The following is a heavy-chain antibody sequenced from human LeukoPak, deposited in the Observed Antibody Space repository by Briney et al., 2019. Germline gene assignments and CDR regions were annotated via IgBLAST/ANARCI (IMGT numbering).Heavy chain of an antibody. J-gene: IGHJ4*02. CDR2: ISYDGSNK. CDR1: GFTFSSYA. V-gene: IGHV3-30-3*01. CDR3: ARDHIDY. Sequence: GGSLRLSCAASGFTFSSYAMDWVRQAPGKGLEWVAVISYDGSNKYYADSVKGRFTISRDNSKNTLYLQMNSLRAEDTAVYYCARDHIDYWGQGTLVTVSS.